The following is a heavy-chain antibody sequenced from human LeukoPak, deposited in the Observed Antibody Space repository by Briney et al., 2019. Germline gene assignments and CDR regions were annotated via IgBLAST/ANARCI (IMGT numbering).Heavy chain of an antibody. Sequence: GGSLTLSCAASGFTFSSYDMHWVRQATGKGLEWVSAIGTAGDTYYPGSVKGQFTISRENAKNPLYLQMNRLRAGDTAVYYCARASYCSGGSCYSGDAAFDIWGQGKMVTVSS. J-gene: IGHJ3*02. V-gene: IGHV3-13*01. CDR2: IGTAGDT. CDR3: ARASYCSGGSCYSGDAAFDI. CDR1: GFTFSSYD. D-gene: IGHD2-15*01.